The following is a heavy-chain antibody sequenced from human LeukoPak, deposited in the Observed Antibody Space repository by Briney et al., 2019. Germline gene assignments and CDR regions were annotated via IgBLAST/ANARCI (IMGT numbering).Heavy chain of an antibody. J-gene: IGHJ4*02. CDR1: GFTFSSYA. CDR3: AKGDPPTYYDILTGQDY. CDR2: ISAGGGST. Sequence: PGGSLRLSCAASGFTFSSYAMSWVRQAPGKGLEWVAGISAGGGSTYYADSVKGRFTISRDNSKNMLYLQLNSLRAEDTAVYYCAKGDPPTYYDILTGQDYWGLGTLVTVSP. V-gene: IGHV3-23*01. D-gene: IGHD3-9*01.